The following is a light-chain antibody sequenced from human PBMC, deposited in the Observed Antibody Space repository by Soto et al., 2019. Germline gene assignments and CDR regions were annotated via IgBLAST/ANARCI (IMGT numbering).Light chain of an antibody. J-gene: IGKJ1*01. CDR2: DAS. V-gene: IGKV1-5*01. CDR1: QSISSW. Sequence: DIPMTQSPSTLSASVGDRVTITCRASQSISSWLAWYQQKPGKAPKLLIYDASSLESGVRSRFSGSGSGTAFTLTISSLQPDDFATYYGQHYNSYEWTFGQGTKVEIK. CDR3: QHYNSYEWT.